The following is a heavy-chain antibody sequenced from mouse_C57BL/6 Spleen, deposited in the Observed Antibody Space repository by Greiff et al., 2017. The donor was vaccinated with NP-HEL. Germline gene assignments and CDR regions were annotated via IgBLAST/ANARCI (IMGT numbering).Heavy chain of an antibody. CDR2: IWRGGST. CDR3: AKRGSSHYYAMDY. CDR1: GFSLTSYG. J-gene: IGHJ4*01. D-gene: IGHD1-1*01. Sequence: QVQLKQSGPGLVQPSQSLSITCTVSGFSLTSYGVHWVRQSPGKGLEWLGVIWRGGSTDYNAAFMSRLSITKDNSKSQVFFKMNSLQADDTAIYYGAKRGSSHYYAMDYWGQGTSVTVSS. V-gene: IGHV2-5*01.